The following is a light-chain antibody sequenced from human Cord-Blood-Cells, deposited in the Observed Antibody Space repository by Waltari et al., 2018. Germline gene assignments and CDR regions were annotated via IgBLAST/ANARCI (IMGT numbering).Light chain of an antibody. CDR1: SSDVGGYNY. V-gene: IGLV2-14*01. CDR3: SSYTSSSTLV. J-gene: IGLJ1*01. CDR2: EVS. Sequence: QSALTQPASVSGSPGQSINISCTGPSSDVGGYNYVSWYQQHPGNAHKPMIYEVSSRPSGVSNRFSGSKSGNTASLTISGLQAEDEADYYCSSYTSSSTLVFGTGTKVTVL.